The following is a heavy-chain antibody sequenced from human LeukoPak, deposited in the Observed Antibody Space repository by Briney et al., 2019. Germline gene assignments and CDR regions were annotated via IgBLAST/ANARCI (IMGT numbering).Heavy chain of an antibody. CDR1: GYTFTSYG. CDR2: IIPIFGTA. CDR3: ARTTYYYDSSGLPNYYYYGMDV. D-gene: IGHD3-22*01. J-gene: IGHJ6*02. V-gene: IGHV1-69*13. Sequence: SVKVSCKASGYTFTSYGISWVRQAPGQGLEWMGGIIPIFGTANYAQKFQGRVTITADESTSTAYMELSSLRSEDTAVYYCARTTYYYDSSGLPNYYYYGMDVWGQGTTVTVSS.